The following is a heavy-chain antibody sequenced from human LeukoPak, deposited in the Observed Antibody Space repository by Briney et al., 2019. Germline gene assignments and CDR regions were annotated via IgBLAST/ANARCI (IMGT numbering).Heavy chain of an antibody. CDR1: GGSISSGSYY. CDR3: GRSKGGYYYYYYYMDV. D-gene: IGHD3-22*01. Sequence: PSETLSFTCTVSGGSISSGSYYWSWIRQPAGKGLEWIGRIYTSGSTNYNPSLKSRVTISVDTSKNQFSLRLSSVTSADTAVYYCGRSKGGYYYYYYYMDVRGKGTTVTVSS. V-gene: IGHV4-61*02. CDR2: IYTSGST. J-gene: IGHJ6*03.